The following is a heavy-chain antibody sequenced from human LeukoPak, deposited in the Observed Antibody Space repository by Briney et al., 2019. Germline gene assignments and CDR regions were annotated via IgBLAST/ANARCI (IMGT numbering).Heavy chain of an antibody. CDR2: IKQDGSEK. J-gene: IGHJ6*03. D-gene: IGHD3-16*01. V-gene: IGHV3-7*01. CDR1: GFIFSSYW. CDR3: VGGSHMDV. Sequence: GGSLRLSCAASGFIFSSYWMTWVRQAPGKGLEWVANIKQDGSEKYYVDSVKGRFTISRDNAKKSLYLQMNSLGVEDTAVYYCVGGSHMDVWGKGTTVTVFS.